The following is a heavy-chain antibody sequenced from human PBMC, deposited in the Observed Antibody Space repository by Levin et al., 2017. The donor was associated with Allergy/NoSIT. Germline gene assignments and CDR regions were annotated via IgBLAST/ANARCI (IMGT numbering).Heavy chain of an antibody. CDR2: IYSGGST. CDR3: ARVVEDIVVVVAAHRHYYMDV. V-gene: IGHV3-53*01. D-gene: IGHD2-15*01. J-gene: IGHJ6*03. CDR1: GFTVSSNY. Sequence: GESLKISCAASGFTVSSNYMSWVRQAPGKGLEWVSVIYSGGSTYYADSVKGRFTISRDNSKNTLYLQMNSLRAEDTAVYYCARVVEDIVVVVAAHRHYYMDVWGKGTTVTVSS.